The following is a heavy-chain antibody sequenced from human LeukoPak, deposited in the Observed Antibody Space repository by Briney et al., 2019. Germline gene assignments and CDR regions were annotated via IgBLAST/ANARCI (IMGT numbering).Heavy chain of an antibody. J-gene: IGHJ4*02. V-gene: IGHV3-30*04. CDR2: ISYDGSNK. D-gene: IGHD5-18*01. CDR1: GFTFSSYA. CDR3: ARSWIQLWGRFDY. Sequence: GGSLRLSCAASGFTFSSYAMHWVRQAPGKGLEWVAVISYDGSNKYYADSVKGRFTISRDNSKNTLYLQMNSLRAEDTAVYYCARSWIQLWGRFDYRGQGTLVTVSS.